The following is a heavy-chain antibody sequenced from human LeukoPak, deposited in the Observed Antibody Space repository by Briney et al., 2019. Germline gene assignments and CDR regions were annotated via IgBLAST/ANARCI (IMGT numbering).Heavy chain of an antibody. J-gene: IGHJ4*02. D-gene: IGHD7-27*01. Sequence: KSSETLSLTCGVSGGFIINGKWWSWVRQPPGKGLEWIGEISHSGSPNYNPSLKGRLTISVDTSKNQFSLKLSSVTAADTAVYYCARGNWGSFDYWGQGTLVTVSS. CDR1: GGFIINGKW. CDR3: ARGNWGSFDY. V-gene: IGHV4/OR15-8*01. CDR2: ISHSGSP.